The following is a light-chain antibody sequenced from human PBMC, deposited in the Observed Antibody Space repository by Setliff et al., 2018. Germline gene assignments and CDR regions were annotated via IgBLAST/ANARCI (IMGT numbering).Light chain of an antibody. V-gene: IGLV2-14*03. J-gene: IGLJ1*01. Sequence: QCALTQPASVSGSPGQSITISCTGTSSDVGLFNHVSWYQQHPDKAPKLIIFDVSKRPSGLSYRFSGSKSGNTASLTISGLQAEDEADYYCCSFTTTGTYVFGVGTKVTVL. CDR2: DVS. CDR1: SSDVGLFNH. CDR3: CSFTTTGTYV.